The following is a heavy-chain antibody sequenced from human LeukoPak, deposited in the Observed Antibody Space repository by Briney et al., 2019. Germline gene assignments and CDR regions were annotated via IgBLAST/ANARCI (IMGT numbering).Heavy chain of an antibody. CDR1: GFTFDDYA. J-gene: IGHJ4*02. CDR3: AKAWDTAMGPFDY. V-gene: IGHV3-9*01. CDR2: ISWNSGSI. Sequence: GRSLRLSCAASGFTFDDYAMHWVRQAPGKGLEWVSGISWNSGSIGYADSVKGRFTISRDNAKNSLYLQMNSLRAEDTALYYCAKAWDTAMGPFDYWGQGTLVTVSS. D-gene: IGHD5-18*01.